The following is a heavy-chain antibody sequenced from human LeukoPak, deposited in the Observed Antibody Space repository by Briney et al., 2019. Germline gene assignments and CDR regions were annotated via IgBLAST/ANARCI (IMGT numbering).Heavy chain of an antibody. CDR2: ISYDGSNK. Sequence: GGSLRLSSAASGFTFSSYAMHWVRQAPGKGLEWVAVISYDGSNKYYADSVKGRFTISRDNSKNTLYLQMNSLRAEDTAVYYCARSQSGDGYNYDYWGQGTLVTVSS. CDR1: GFTFSSYA. D-gene: IGHD5-24*01. J-gene: IGHJ4*02. CDR3: ARSQSGDGYNYDY. V-gene: IGHV3-30-3*01.